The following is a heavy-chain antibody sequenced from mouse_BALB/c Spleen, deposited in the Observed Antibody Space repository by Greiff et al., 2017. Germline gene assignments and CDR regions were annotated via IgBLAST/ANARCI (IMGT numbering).Heavy chain of an antibody. CDR2: ISSGSSTI. V-gene: IGHV5-17*02. D-gene: IGHD2-4*01. J-gene: IGHJ2*01. CDR3: ARGDYDVDY. CDR1: GFTFSSFG. Sequence: EVKVVESGGGLVQPGGSRKLSCAASGFTFSSFGMHWVRQAPEKGLEWVAYISSGSSTIYYADTVKGRFTISRDNPKNTLFLQMTSLRSEDTAMYYCARGDYDVDYWGQGTTLTVSS.